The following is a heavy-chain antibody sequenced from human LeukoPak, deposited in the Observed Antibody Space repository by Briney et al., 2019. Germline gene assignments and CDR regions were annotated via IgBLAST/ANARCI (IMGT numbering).Heavy chain of an antibody. J-gene: IGHJ4*02. CDR2: ISSNGRNT. Sequence: GGSLGLSCAASGFTFSSYALHWVRQAPGKGLEYVSAISSNGRNTYYANSVKGRFTISRDNSKNTLYLQMGSLRAEDTAVYYCAREDYGSGSYPLDYWGQGTLVTVSS. CDR3: AREDYGSGSYPLDY. V-gene: IGHV3-64*01. CDR1: GFTFSSYA. D-gene: IGHD3-10*01.